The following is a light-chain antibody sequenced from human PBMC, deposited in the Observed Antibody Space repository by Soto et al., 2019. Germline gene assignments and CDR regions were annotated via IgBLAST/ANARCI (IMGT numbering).Light chain of an antibody. CDR2: GAS. CDR3: QQSFTTHYT. Sequence: DIQMTQSPSSLSASVRDRITITCRASQSIATYVNWYQHTPGRAPKLLIYGASGLQSGVPSRFSGCGAGTDFTLTISSLQPEDFATYYCQQSFTTHYTCGRGTKLEV. J-gene: IGKJ2*01. CDR1: QSIATY. V-gene: IGKV1-39*01.